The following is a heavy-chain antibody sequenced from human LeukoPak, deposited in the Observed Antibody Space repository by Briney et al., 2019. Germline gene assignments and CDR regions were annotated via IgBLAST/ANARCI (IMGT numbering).Heavy chain of an antibody. D-gene: IGHD5-12*01. CDR3: ARAVIVATALNY. CDR1: GFTFSSYE. CDR2: ISSSGSTI. Sequence: GGSLRLSCAASGFTFSSYEMNWVRQAPGKGLEWVSYISSSGSTIYYADSVKGRFTISRDNAKNSLYLQMNSLRAEDTAVYYCARAVIVATALNYWGQGTLVTVSS. V-gene: IGHV3-48*03. J-gene: IGHJ4*02.